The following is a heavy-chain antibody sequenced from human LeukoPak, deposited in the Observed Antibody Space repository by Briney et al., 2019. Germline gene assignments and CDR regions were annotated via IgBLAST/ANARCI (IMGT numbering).Heavy chain of an antibody. D-gene: IGHD3-22*01. CDR1: DYSISSAYY. CDR3: ARGITMIDY. J-gene: IGHJ4*02. CDR2: IYHSGST. Sequence: PSETLSLTCAVSDYSISSAYYWGWIRQPPGKGLEWIGSIYHSGSTYYSPSLESRVTISIGTSKNQFSPKLSSVTAADTAVYYCARGITMIDYWGQGTLVTVSS. V-gene: IGHV4-38-2*01.